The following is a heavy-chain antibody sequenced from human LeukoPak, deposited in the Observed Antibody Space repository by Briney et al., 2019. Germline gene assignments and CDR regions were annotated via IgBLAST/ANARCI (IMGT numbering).Heavy chain of an antibody. Sequence: GGSLRLSCAASGFTFNDYWMSWVRQAPGKGLEWVANIKQDGSEKYYVDSVKGRFTISRDNAKNSLYLQMNSLRAEDTAVYYCARDLNLSDFWSGYYTPGYWGQGTLVTVSS. V-gene: IGHV3-7*01. D-gene: IGHD3-3*01. J-gene: IGHJ4*02. CDR3: ARDLNLSDFWSGYYTPGY. CDR1: GFTFNDYW. CDR2: IKQDGSEK.